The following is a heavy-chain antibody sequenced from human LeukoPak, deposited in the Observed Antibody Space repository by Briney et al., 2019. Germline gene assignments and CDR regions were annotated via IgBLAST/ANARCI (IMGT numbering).Heavy chain of an antibody. CDR1: GYTFTSYY. CDR3: ARDFTKYYYDSSGPNGWFDP. Sequence: ASVKVSCKASGYTFTSYYMHWVRQAPGQGLEWMGMINPSGGSTSYAQKFQGRVTMTRDMSTSTVYMELSSLRSEDTAVYYCARDFTKYYYDSSGPNGWFDPWGQGTLVTVSS. V-gene: IGHV1-46*01. J-gene: IGHJ5*02. D-gene: IGHD3-22*01. CDR2: INPSGGST.